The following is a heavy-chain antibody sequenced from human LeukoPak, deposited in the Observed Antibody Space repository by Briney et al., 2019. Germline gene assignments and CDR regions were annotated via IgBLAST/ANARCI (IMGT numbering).Heavy chain of an antibody. J-gene: IGHJ6*03. CDR1: GGSISSSSYY. CDR3: ASQVNWNYLEYYYYYYMDV. D-gene: IGHD1-7*01. V-gene: IGHV4-39*01. Sequence: SETLSLTCTVSGGSISSSSYYWGWLRQRPGKGLEWFGSISYSGSTYYNPSLESRVTISVDTSKNQFSLKLSSVTAADTAVFYCASQVNWNYLEYYYYYYMDVWGKGTTVTVSS. CDR2: ISYSGST.